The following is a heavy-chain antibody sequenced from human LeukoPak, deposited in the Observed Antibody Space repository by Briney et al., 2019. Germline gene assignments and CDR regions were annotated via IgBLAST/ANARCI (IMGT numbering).Heavy chain of an antibody. CDR1: GFTFSSYA. D-gene: IGHD1-26*01. CDR3: ASSGSSLYYYYYGRDV. J-gene: IGHJ6*02. V-gene: IGHV3-23*01. CDR2: ISGSGGST. Sequence: GGPLRLSCAASGFTFSSYAMSWVRQAPGKGLEWVSAISGSGGSTYYADSVKGRFTISRDNSKNTLYLQMNSLRAEDTAVYYCASSGSSLYYYYYGRDVWGQGTTVTVSS.